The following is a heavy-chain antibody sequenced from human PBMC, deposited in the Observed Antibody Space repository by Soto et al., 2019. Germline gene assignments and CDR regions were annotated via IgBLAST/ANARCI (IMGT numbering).Heavy chain of an antibody. D-gene: IGHD3-10*01. V-gene: IGHV3-30-3*01. CDR1: GFTFSSYA. J-gene: IGHJ4*02. Sequence: PGGSLRLSCAASGFTFSSYAMHWVRQAPGKGLEWVAVISYDGSNKCYADSVKGRFTISRDNSKNTLYLQMNSLRAEDTAVYYCARDYGSGSYYNDPPDYWGQGTLVTVSS. CDR2: ISYDGSNK. CDR3: ARDYGSGSYYNDPPDY.